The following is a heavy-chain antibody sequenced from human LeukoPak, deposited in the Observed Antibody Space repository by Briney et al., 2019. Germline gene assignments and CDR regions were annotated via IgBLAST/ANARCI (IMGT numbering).Heavy chain of an antibody. Sequence: SETLSLTCAVYGGSFSGYYWSWIRQPPGKGLEWIGEINHSGSTNYNPPLKSRVTISVDTSKSQFSLKLSSVTAADTAVYYCAGRRYNYVWGSYRQTPIDYWGQGTLVTVSS. CDR1: GGSFSGYY. V-gene: IGHV4-34*01. D-gene: IGHD3-16*02. J-gene: IGHJ4*02. CDR3: AGRRYNYVWGSYRQTPIDY. CDR2: INHSGST.